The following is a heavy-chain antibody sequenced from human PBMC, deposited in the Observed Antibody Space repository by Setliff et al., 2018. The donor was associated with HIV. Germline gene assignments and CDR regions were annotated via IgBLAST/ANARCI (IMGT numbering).Heavy chain of an antibody. CDR3: ARRAAATTNFDY. D-gene: IGHD1-26*01. CDR2: INHSGST. Sequence: SETLSLTCTVSGGSISSSSYYWSWIRQPPGKGLEWIGEINHSGSTNYNPSLKSRVAISVDTSKNQFSLKVTSVTAADTAVYYCARRAAATTNFDYWGQGTLVTVSS. J-gene: IGHJ4*02. V-gene: IGHV4-39*07. CDR1: GGSISSSSYY.